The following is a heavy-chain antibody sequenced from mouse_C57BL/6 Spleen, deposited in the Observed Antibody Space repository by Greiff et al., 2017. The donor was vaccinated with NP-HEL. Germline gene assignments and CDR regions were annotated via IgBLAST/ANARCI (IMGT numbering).Heavy chain of an antibody. CDR3: AREGLLRD. V-gene: IGHV1-50*01. CDR1: GYTFTSYW. Sequence: QVHVKQPGAELVKPGASVKLSCKASGYTFTSYWMQWVKQRPGQGLEWIGEIDPSDSYTNYNQKFKGKATLTVDTSSSTAYMQLSSLTSEDSAVYYCAREGLLRDWGQGTTLTVSS. CDR2: IDPSDSYT. D-gene: IGHD1-1*01. J-gene: IGHJ2*01.